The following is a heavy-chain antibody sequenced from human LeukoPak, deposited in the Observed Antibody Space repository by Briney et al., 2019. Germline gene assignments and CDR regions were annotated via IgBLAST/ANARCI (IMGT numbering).Heavy chain of an antibody. D-gene: IGHD2/OR15-2a*01. V-gene: IGHV3-21*01. CDR1: GFTFSSYW. CDR3: ARGEFGDYYYFYMDV. Sequence: PGGSLRLSCAASGFTFSSYWMSWVRQAPGKGLEWVPSISGSSSYIYYGDSVKGRFTISRDDAKNSLFLQMNSLRAEDTATYYCARGEFGDYYYFYMDVWGKGTTVTVSS. J-gene: IGHJ6*03. CDR2: ISGSSSYI.